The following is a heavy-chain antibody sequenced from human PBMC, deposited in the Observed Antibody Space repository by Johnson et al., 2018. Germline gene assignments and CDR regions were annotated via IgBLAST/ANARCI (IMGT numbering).Heavy chain of an antibody. Sequence: QVQLVQSGGGVVHPGRSLRLSCAASGFTFSIYGMHWVRQAPGKGLEWVAVISYDGSNKYYADFVKGRFTVSRDNSKNTLYLQMNSLRPEDTAVYYCARDPAEDVWGKGTTVTVSS. V-gene: IGHV3-30*03. CDR1: GFTFSIYG. CDR2: ISYDGSNK. CDR3: ARDPAEDV. J-gene: IGHJ6*04.